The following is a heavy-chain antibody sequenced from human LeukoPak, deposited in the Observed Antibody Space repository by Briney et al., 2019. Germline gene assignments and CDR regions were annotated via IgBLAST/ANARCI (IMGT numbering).Heavy chain of an antibody. D-gene: IGHD3-22*01. V-gene: IGHV5-51*01. Sequence: GESLKISCKGSGYSFTNYWIGWVRQMPGKGLKWMGIIYPGDSDTTYSPSFQGQVTISADKSISTAYLQWSSLKASDTAMYYCARQADYHDSSGYDYFLDIWGQGTMVTVSS. J-gene: IGHJ3*02. CDR1: GYSFTNYW. CDR2: IYPGDSDT. CDR3: ARQADYHDSSGYDYFLDI.